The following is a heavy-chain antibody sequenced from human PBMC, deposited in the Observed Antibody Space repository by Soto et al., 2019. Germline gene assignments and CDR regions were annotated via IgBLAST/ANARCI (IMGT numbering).Heavy chain of an antibody. D-gene: IGHD2-8*01. CDR3: ARDLRKYAMGVFRYYYYGMDV. Sequence: SETLSLTCAVSGGSISSSNWWSWVRQPPGKGLEWIGEIYHSGSTNYNPSLKSRVTISVDKSKNQFSLKLSSVTAADTAVYYCARDLRKYAMGVFRYYYYGMDVWGQGTTVTVSS. CDR2: IYHSGST. J-gene: IGHJ6*02. V-gene: IGHV4-4*02. CDR1: GGSISSSNW.